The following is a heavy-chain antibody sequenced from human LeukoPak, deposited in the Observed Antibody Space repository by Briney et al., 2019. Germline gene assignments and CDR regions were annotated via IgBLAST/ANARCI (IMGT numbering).Heavy chain of an antibody. CDR1: GFTFSSYA. V-gene: IGHV3-23*01. J-gene: IGHJ4*02. CDR2: ISGSGGST. D-gene: IGHD2-2*01. CDR3: AKLSYQLLIPPYNY. Sequence: AGGSLRLSCAASGFTFSSYAMSWVRQAPGKGLEWVSAISGSGGSTYYADSVKGRFTISRDNSKNTLYLQMNSLRAEDTAVYYCAKLSYQLLIPPYNYWGQEPLVPVP.